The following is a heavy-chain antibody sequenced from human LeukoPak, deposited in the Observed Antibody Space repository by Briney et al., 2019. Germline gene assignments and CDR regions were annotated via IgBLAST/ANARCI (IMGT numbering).Heavy chain of an antibody. D-gene: IGHD3-22*01. CDR1: GGTISSGGYY. CDR3: AKVSPLYYYDSSGYLDY. V-gene: IGHV4-31*03. J-gene: IGHJ4*02. Sequence: PSGTLSLTCTVTGGTISSGGYYWLCIRQPPGKGLEGIGYIYYSGSNCYNPSLKSRVTISVDTSKIQFSLQLSTVTAADTAVYYCAKVSPLYYYDSSGYLDYWGQGTLVTVSS. CDR2: IYYSGSN.